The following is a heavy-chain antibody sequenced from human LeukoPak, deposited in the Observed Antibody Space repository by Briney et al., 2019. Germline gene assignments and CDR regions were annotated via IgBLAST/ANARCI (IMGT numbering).Heavy chain of an antibody. V-gene: IGHV4-59*11. CDR2: IYYSGST. CDR1: GGSISRHY. D-gene: IGHD2-2*01. CDR3: ARGAILGYCSSTSCWDHDAFDI. Sequence: SETLSLTCTVSGGSISRHYWSWIRQPPGKGLEWIGYIYYSGSTNYNPSLKSRVTISVDTSKNQFSLKLSSVTAADTAVYYCARGAILGYCSSTSCWDHDAFDIWGQGTMVTVSS. J-gene: IGHJ3*02.